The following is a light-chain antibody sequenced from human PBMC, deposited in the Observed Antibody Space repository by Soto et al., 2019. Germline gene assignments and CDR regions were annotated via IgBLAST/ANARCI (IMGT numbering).Light chain of an antibody. Sequence: QSALTQPPSASGTPGQRVTISCSGSSSNIGSNTVSWYQQLPGTAPKLLIYSNNQRPSGVPDRFSGSKSGTSAALAISGLRSEDEADYYCAAWDDSLTGPVFGGGTQLTV. CDR1: SSNIGSNT. CDR3: AAWDDSLTGPV. J-gene: IGLJ3*02. CDR2: SNN. V-gene: IGLV1-44*01.